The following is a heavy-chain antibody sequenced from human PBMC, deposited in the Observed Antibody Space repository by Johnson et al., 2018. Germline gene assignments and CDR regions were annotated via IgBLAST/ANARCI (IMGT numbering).Heavy chain of an antibody. D-gene: IGHD4-17*01. V-gene: IGHV3-33*01. J-gene: IGHJ6*02. CDR1: GFTFSSYG. CDR2: IWYDGSNK. CDR3: ARDLENGDTKYYYYGMDV. Sequence: QVQLVQSGGGVVQPGRSLRLSCAASGFTFSSYGMHWVRQAPGKGLEWVAVIWYDGSNKYYADSVKGRFTISRDNSKNTLYLQMNSLRAEDTAGYYCARDLENGDTKYYYYGMDVWGQGTTVTVSS.